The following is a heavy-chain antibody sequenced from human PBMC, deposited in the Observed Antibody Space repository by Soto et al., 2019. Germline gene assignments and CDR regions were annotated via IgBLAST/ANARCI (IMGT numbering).Heavy chain of an antibody. J-gene: IGHJ4*02. V-gene: IGHV4-59*01. CDR1: GGSISSYY. Sequence: PSETLSLTCTVSGGSISSYYWSWIRQPPGKGLEWIGYIYYSGSTDYSPSLKSRVTISVDTSKNQFSLKLSSVTAADTAVYYCAIDSSYYGSGSSIDYRAQRTPVTGSS. CDR3: AIDSSYYGSGSSIDY. D-gene: IGHD3-10*01. CDR2: IYYSGST.